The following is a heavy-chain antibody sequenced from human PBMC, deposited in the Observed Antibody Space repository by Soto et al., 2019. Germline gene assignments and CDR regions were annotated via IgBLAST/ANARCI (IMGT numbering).Heavy chain of an antibody. CDR1: GYTFTTYA. CDR2: TNGGNGNT. V-gene: IGHV1-3*01. J-gene: IGHJ3*02. CDR3: VREACINGGCYDDPFDI. Sequence: QVPLVQSGAEVKKPGASVKVSCQASGYTFTTYAIHWLRQAPGQRLVWMGWTNGGNGNTRYSQTLQDSVALTSDKSASTVNMELCRLRSEDTGFYYCVREACINGGCYDDPFDIWGQGTMVTVSS. D-gene: IGHD2-8*01.